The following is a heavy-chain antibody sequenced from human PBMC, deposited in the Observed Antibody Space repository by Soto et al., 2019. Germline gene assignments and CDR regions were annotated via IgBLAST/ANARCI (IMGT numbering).Heavy chain of an antibody. J-gene: IGHJ6*02. D-gene: IGHD5-18*01. V-gene: IGHV4-34*01. CDR1: CGSFSGYH. CDR2: INHSGST. Sequence: LETLSLTCAVYCGSFSGYHWSWIRQPPGEGLEWIGEINHSGSTNYNPSLKSRVTISVDTSKNQFSLKLSSVTAADTAVYYCARAIYFGYSYGLGYYYGMDVWGQGTTVTVSS. CDR3: ARAIYFGYSYGLGYYYGMDV.